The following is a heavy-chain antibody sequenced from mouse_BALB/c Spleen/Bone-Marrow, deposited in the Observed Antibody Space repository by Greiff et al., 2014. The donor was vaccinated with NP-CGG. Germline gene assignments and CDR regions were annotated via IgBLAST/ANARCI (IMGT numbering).Heavy chain of an antibody. CDR1: GFTFSSYG. CDR2: ISSGGSHT. V-gene: IGHV5-6*01. D-gene: IGHD1-1*01. CDR3: ARDFITTDAMDY. J-gene: IGHJ4*01. Sequence: VQLQQSGGDLVKPGGSLKLSRAASGFTFSSYGMSWVRQTPDKRLEWVATISSGGSHTYYPDSVKGRFTISRDNAKNTLYLQMSSLKSEDTAMYYCARDFITTDAMDYWGQGTSVTVSS.